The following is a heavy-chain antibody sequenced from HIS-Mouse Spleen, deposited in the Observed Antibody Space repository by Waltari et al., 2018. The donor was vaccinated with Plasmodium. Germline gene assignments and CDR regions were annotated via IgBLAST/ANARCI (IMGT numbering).Heavy chain of an antibody. CDR2: IFYSGST. J-gene: IGHJ5*02. V-gene: IGHV4-31*03. CDR1: GGSISSGGYY. D-gene: IGHD1-26*01. Sequence: QVQLQESGPGLVKPSQTLSLTYSVSGGSISSGGYYWSWIRQHPGKGLEWIGYIFYSGSTYYNPSLKSRVTISVDTSKNQFSLKVNSVTAADTAVYYCARWVGNWFDPWGQGTLVTVSS. CDR3: ARWVGNWFDP.